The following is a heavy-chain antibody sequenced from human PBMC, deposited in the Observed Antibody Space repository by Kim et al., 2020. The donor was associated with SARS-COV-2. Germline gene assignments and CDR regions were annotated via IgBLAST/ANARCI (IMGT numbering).Heavy chain of an antibody. V-gene: IGHV1-24*01. CDR3: ATAPRIMITFGGMDV. Sequence: ASVKVSCKVSGYTLTELSMHWVRQAPGKGLEWMGGFDPEDGETIYAQKFQGRVTMTEDTSTDTAYMELSSLRSEDTAVYYCATAPRIMITFGGMDVWGQGTTVTVSS. CDR2: FDPEDGET. CDR1: GYTLTELS. D-gene: IGHD3-16*01. J-gene: IGHJ6*02.